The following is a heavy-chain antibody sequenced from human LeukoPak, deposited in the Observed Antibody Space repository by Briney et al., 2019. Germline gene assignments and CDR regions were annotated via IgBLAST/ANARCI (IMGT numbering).Heavy chain of an antibody. J-gene: IGHJ5*02. Sequence: ESLKISCAASGFTFSGSAMHWVRQGSGKGLEWVGRIRSKANSYATAYAASVKGRFTISRDDSKNTAYLQMNSLKTEDTAVYYCTSSDIVVVPAAHNWFDPWGQGTLVTVSS. CDR1: GFTFSGSA. CDR2: IRSKANSYAT. V-gene: IGHV3-73*01. CDR3: TSSDIVVVPAAHNWFDP. D-gene: IGHD2-2*01.